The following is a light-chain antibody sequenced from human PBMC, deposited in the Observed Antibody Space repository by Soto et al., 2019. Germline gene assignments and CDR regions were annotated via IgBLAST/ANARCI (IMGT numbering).Light chain of an antibody. J-gene: IGLJ1*01. CDR2: EVT. CDR3: SSYAGSNIFYV. CDR1: SSDVGGYNY. V-gene: IGLV2-8*01. Sequence: ALTQPPSASGSPGQSVTISCTGTSSDVGGYNYVSWYQQQPGKAPKLIIYEVTKRPSGVPDRFSGSKSGNTASLTVSGLQAEDEADYYCSSYAGSNIFYVFGTGTKVTVL.